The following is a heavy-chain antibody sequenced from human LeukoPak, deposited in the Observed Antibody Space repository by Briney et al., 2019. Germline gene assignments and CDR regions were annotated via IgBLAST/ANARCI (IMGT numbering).Heavy chain of an antibody. J-gene: IGHJ5*02. CDR2: INPNSGNT. CDR1: GYTFTSLD. Sequence: ASVKVSCKASGYTFTSLDINWVRQATGQGLEWMGWINPNSGNTGHAQQFQGRVTISRDTSISTVYMELSSLRAEDTAVYYCAKEFLYSSSSDYFGPNWFDPWGQGTLVTVSS. D-gene: IGHD6-6*01. CDR3: AKEFLYSSSSDYFGPNWFDP. V-gene: IGHV1-8*01.